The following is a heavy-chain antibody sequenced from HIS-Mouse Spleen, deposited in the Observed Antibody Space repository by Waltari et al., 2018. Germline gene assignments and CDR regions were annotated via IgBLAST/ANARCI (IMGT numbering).Heavy chain of an antibody. CDR1: GGSISSSRYY. V-gene: IGHV4-39*07. Sequence: QLQLQESGPGLVKPSETLSLICTVSGGSISSSRYYWGGIRQPPGKGLGWIGSIYYSGSTYYNPSLKSRVTISVDTSKNQFSLKLSSVTAADTAVYYCAREIPYSSSWYDWYFDLWGRGTLVTVSS. CDR3: AREIPYSSSWYDWYFDL. CDR2: IYYSGST. J-gene: IGHJ2*01. D-gene: IGHD6-13*01.